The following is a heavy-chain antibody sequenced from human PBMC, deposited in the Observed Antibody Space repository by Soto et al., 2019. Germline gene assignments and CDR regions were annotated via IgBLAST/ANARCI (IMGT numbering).Heavy chain of an antibody. CDR3: ARHTQLPRAHYYYGMDV. Sequence: QVQLQESGPGLVKPSETLSLTCTVSGGSISSYYWSWIRQPPGKGLEWIGYIYYNGSTNYNPSLKSRVTISVDTSKNQFSLKLSSVTAADTAVYYCARHTQLPRAHYYYGMDVWGQGTTVTVSS. CDR2: IYYNGST. J-gene: IGHJ6*02. V-gene: IGHV4-59*08. D-gene: IGHD1-26*01. CDR1: GGSISSYY.